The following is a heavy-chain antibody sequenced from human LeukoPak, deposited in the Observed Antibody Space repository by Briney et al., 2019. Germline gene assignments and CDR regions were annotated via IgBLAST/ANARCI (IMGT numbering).Heavy chain of an antibody. CDR2: ISGSGAIT. CDR1: GFTFSSYA. CDR3: ASRLKTPSDYGLSKYYFDS. D-gene: IGHD4-17*01. V-gene: IGHV3-23*01. J-gene: IGHJ4*02. Sequence: PGGSLRLPCAASGFTFSSYAMSWVRQAPGKGLEWVSAISGSGAITYYADSVKGRFTISRDNIRNTLYLQINSLRAEDTAVYYCASRLKTPSDYGLSKYYFDSWGQGTLVTVSS.